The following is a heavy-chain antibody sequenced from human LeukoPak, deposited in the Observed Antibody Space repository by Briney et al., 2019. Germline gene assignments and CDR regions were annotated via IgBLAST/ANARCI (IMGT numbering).Heavy chain of an antibody. J-gene: IGHJ4*02. V-gene: IGHV4-61*02. CDR3: ARAPRDYYGGTFDY. CDR2: IYTSGST. Sequence: PSETLSLTCTVSGGSISSGSYYWSWIRQPAGNGLEWIGRIYTSGSTNYNPSLKSRVTISVDTSKNQFSLKLSSVTAADTAVYYCARAPRDYYGGTFDYWGQGTLVTVSS. CDR1: GGSISSGSYY. D-gene: IGHD4-23*01.